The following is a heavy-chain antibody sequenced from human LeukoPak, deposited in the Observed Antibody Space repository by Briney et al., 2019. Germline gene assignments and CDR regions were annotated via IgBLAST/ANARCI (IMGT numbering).Heavy chain of an antibody. J-gene: IGHJ4*02. V-gene: IGHV3-7*01. Sequence: GGSLRLSCAASGFTFSSYWMTWVRQAPGRGLEWVATIKADGGDKYYVNSVKGRFTISRDNAKNSLSLQMDSLRAEDTAVYYCARGGLWGGDYWGQGTLVTVSS. D-gene: IGHD3-16*01. CDR2: IKADGGDK. CDR1: GFTFSSYW. CDR3: ARGGLWGGDY.